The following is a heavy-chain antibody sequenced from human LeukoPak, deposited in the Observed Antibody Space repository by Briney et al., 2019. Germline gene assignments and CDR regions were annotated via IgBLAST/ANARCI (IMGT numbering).Heavy chain of an antibody. CDR2: TSGSGVGT. Sequence: GGSLRLSCAGSGFIFRNYAMSWVRQAPGMGLEWVSATSGSGVGTNYADSVKGRFTISRDNSKNTLYLQMNSLRAEDTAVYYCAKNGRDDHDKYFFDFWGQGTQVTVSS. CDR3: AKNGRDDHDKYFFDF. D-gene: IGHD3-9*01. J-gene: IGHJ4*02. V-gene: IGHV3-23*01. CDR1: GFIFRNYA.